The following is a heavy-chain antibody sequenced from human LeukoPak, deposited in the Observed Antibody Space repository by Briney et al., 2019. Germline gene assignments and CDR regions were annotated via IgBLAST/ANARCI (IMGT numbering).Heavy chain of an antibody. V-gene: IGHV3-74*01. J-gene: IGHJ4*02. CDR3: SRHQRASQYYFDY. CDR2: INSDGSST. Sequence: GGSLRLSCAASGFTFSSYWMHWVRQAPGKGLVWVSRINSDGSSTSYADSVKGRFTISRDNAKNTLYLQMNSLRAEDTAVYYCSRHQRASQYYFDYWGQGTLLAVSS. CDR1: GFTFSSYW.